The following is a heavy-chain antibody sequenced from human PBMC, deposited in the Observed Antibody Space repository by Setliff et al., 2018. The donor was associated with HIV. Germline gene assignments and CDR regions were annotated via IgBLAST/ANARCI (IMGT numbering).Heavy chain of an antibody. Sequence: SETLSLTCTVSGYSISSGYYWGWIRQPPGKGLERIGNLYQSGSTYYNPSLKSRVTISIDASKNQFSLRLNYVTAADTAVYYCARLFAGYSYGYYYYGIDVWGLGTTVTVSS. D-gene: IGHD5-18*01. J-gene: IGHJ6*02. CDR3: ARLFAGYSYGYYYYGIDV. V-gene: IGHV4-38-2*02. CDR1: GYSISSGYY. CDR2: LYQSGST.